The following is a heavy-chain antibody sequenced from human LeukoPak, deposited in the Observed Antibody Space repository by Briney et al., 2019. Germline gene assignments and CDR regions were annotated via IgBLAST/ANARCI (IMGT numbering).Heavy chain of an antibody. D-gene: IGHD3-22*01. CDR1: GGSISSYY. Sequence: SETLSLTCTVSGGSISSYYWSWIRQPAGKGLEWIGRIYTSGSTNYNPSLKSRVTMSVDTSKNQFSLKLSSVTAADTAVYYCARDSGPHYYDSSGYYSYFYFDYWGQGTLVTVSS. V-gene: IGHV4-4*07. J-gene: IGHJ4*02. CDR3: ARDSGPHYYDSSGYYSYFYFDY. CDR2: IYTSGST.